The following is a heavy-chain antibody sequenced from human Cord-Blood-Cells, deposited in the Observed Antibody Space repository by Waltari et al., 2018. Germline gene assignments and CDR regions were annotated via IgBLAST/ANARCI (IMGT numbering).Heavy chain of an antibody. D-gene: IGHD7-27*01. CDR2: INHSGST. J-gene: IGHJ3*02. CDR3: ARGLQTGARCDDAFDI. CDR1: GGSFSGYY. V-gene: IGHV4-34*01. Sequence: QVQLQQWGAGLLKPSETLSLTCAVYGGSFSGYYWSWIRQPPGKGLEWIGEINHSGSTNYNPSLKIRVTISVDTSKNQFSLKLSFVTAADTAVYYCARGLQTGARCDDAFDIWGQGTMVTVSS.